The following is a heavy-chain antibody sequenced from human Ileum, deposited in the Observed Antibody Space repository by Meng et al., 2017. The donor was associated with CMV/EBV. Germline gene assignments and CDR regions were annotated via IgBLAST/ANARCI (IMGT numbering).Heavy chain of an antibody. Sequence: QVQVVQSGAEVKKPGASVKVSCKASGYTFTAYYIHWVRQAPGQGLEWMGWINPNSGGTNYAQKFQGRVTMTRDTSISTVYMELNRLTSDDTAVYYCARVPGLEVADANWFDPWGQGTLVTVSS. CDR3: ARVPGLEVADANWFDP. V-gene: IGHV1-2*02. J-gene: IGHJ5*02. D-gene: IGHD2-15*01. CDR1: GYTFTAYY. CDR2: INPNSGGT.